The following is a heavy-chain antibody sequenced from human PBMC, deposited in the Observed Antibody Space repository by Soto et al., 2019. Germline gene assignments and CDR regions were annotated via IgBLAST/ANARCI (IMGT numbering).Heavy chain of an antibody. Sequence: VHLLESGGGLVQPGGSLRLSCAASGFTFSSHAMSWVRQAPGKGLEWVSGISHGDDDTYYVDSVKGRFTISRDNSKNTLYLQMHSLRAEDTAIYYCVKDWTGSTCPCMDVWGQGTTVTVS. CDR2: ISHGDDDT. CDR3: VKDWTGSTCPCMDV. CDR1: GFTFSSHA. D-gene: IGHD6-13*01. J-gene: IGHJ6*02. V-gene: IGHV3-23*01.